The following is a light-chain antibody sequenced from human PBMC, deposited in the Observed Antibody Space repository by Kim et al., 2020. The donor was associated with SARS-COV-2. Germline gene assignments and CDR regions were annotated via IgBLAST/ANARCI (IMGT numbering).Light chain of an antibody. CDR3: QSYDSSNRGV. CDR2: EDN. J-gene: IGLJ3*02. V-gene: IGLV6-57*01. CDR1: SGSIASSY. Sequence: NFMLTQPHSVSESPGKTVTISCTRSSGSIASSYVQWYQQRPGSPPTTVIYEDNQRPSGVPDRFSGSIDSSSNSASLTISGLKTEDEADYYCQSYDSSNRGVFGGGTQLTVL.